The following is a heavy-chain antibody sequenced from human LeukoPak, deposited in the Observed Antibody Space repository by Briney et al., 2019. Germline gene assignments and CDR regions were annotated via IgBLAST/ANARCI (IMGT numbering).Heavy chain of an antibody. Sequence: ASVKVSCKASGYTFTGYYMHWVRQAPGQGLEWMGWINPNSGGTNYAQKFQGRVTMTRDTSISTAYMELSRLRSDDAAVYYCAREGYGITGYLDYWGQGTLVTVSS. CDR2: INPNSGGT. CDR3: AREGYGITGYLDY. J-gene: IGHJ4*02. V-gene: IGHV1-2*02. CDR1: GYTFTGYY. D-gene: IGHD1-20*01.